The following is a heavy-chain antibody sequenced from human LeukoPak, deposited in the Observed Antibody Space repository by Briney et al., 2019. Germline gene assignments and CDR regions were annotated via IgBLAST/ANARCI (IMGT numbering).Heavy chain of an antibody. J-gene: IGHJ4*02. CDR1: GFTVSSNY. V-gene: IGHV3-66*01. CDR2: IYSGGRT. D-gene: IGHD5-18*01. CDR3: ARDLGYSSPDY. Sequence: PGGSLRLSCAASGFTVSSNYMSWVRQAPGKGLEWVSVIYSGGRTYYADSVKGRFTISRDNSKNTLYLQMNSLRAEDTAVYYCARDLGYSSPDYWGQGTLVTVSS.